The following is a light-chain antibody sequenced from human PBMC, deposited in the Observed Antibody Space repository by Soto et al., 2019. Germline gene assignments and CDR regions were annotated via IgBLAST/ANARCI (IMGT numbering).Light chain of an antibody. Sequence: PVLTRPASVSGSHRRSVTISCTGTSSDVGIYNRVSWYQQPPGTAPKLIIYGVNNRPSGVPDRFSGSKSGNTASLTISGLQAEDEADYYCSSSSSINTYVFGTGTKVTV. V-gene: IGLV2-18*02. CDR3: SSSSSINTYV. CDR2: GVN. CDR1: SSDVGIYNR. J-gene: IGLJ1*01.